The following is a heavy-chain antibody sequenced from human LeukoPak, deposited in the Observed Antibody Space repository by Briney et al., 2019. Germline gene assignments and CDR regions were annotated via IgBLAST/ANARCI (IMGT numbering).Heavy chain of an antibody. V-gene: IGHV3-48*01. CDR3: ARARYGDLIDY. D-gene: IGHD4-17*01. CDR2: ISSSSRTI. J-gene: IGHJ4*02. Sequence: PGGSLRLSCAVSGFTFSNHNMNWVRQAPGKGLEWIADISSSSRTIHYANSVQGRFTISRDNAKNSLYLQMNSLRAEDTAVYYCARARYGDLIDYWGQGTLVTVSS. CDR1: GFTFSNHN.